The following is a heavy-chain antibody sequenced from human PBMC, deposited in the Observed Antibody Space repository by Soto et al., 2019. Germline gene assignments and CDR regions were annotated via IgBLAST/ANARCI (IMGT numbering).Heavy chain of an antibody. D-gene: IGHD6-13*01. CDR3: ARVGKELIAAAGTFYFDY. CDR2: INPNSGGT. V-gene: IGHV1-2*04. CDR1: GYTFTGYY. Sequence: ASVKVSCKASGYTFTGYYMHWVRQAPGQGLEWMGWINPNSGGTNYAQKFQGWVTMTRDTSISTAYMELSRLRSDDTAVYYCARVGKELIAAAGTFYFDYWGHGTLVTVSS. J-gene: IGHJ4*01.